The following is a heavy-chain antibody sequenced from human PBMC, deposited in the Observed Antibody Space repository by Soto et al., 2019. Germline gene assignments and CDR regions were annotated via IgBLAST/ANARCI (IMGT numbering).Heavy chain of an antibody. Sequence: ASVKVSCKASGYTFTSYGISWVRQAPGQGLEWMGLISAYNGNTNYAQKLQGRVTMTTDTSTSTAYMELRSLRSDDTAVYYCARVGRIDYRDYYYFDYWGQGTRVTVSS. V-gene: IGHV1-18*01. J-gene: IGHJ4*02. CDR1: GYTFTSYG. CDR3: ARVGRIDYRDYYYFDY. CDR2: ISAYNGNT. D-gene: IGHD4-17*01.